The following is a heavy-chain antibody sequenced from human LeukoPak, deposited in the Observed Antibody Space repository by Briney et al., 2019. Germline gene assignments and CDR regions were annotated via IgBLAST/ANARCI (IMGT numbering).Heavy chain of an antibody. D-gene: IGHD6-19*01. V-gene: IGHV3-7*01. CDR2: IKQDGSEK. CDR3: ARDLGGWYSEWFDP. J-gene: IGHJ5*02. Sequence: GGSLRLSCAASGFSFSSYAMSWVRQAPGKGLEWVANIKQDGSEKYYVDSVKGRFTISRDNAKNSLYLQMNSLRAEDTAVYYCARDLGGWYSEWFDPWGQGTLVTVSS. CDR1: GFSFSSYA.